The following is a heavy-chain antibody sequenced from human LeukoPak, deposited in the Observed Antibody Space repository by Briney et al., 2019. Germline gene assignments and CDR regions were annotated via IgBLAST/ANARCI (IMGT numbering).Heavy chain of an antibody. CDR3: AIDIAAAPGGY. D-gene: IGHD6-13*01. V-gene: IGHV4-59*01. CDR2: IYYSGST. Sequence: PSETLSLTCTVSGGSISSYYWSWIRQPPGKGLEWIGYIYYSGSTNYNPSLKSRVTISVDTSKNQFSLKLSSVTAADTAVYYCAIDIAAAPGGYWGQGTLVTVSS. J-gene: IGHJ4*02. CDR1: GGSISSYY.